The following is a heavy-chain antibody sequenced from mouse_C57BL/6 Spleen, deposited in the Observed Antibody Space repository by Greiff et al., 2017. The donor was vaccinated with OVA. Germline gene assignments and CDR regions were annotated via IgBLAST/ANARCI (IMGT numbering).Heavy chain of an antibody. Sequence: VQLQQPGAELVMPGASVKLSCKASGYTFTSYWMHWVKQRPGQGLEWIGEIDPSDSYTNYNQKFKGKSTLTVDKSSSTAYMQLSSLTSEDSAVYYCARDYYDSRYFDVWGTGTTVTVSS. CDR2: IDPSDSYT. CDR1: GYTFTSYW. CDR3: ARDYYDSRYFDV. D-gene: IGHD1-1*01. V-gene: IGHV1-69*01. J-gene: IGHJ1*03.